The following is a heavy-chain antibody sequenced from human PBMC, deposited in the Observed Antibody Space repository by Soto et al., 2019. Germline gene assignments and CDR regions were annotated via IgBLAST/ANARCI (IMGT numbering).Heavy chain of an antibody. D-gene: IGHD1-1*01. J-gene: IGHJ5*02. CDR2: ISYTGST. CDR3: ARQSQSNDDDWLGP. V-gene: IGHV4-31*03. CDR1: GGSISSGNYY. Sequence: KTSETLSLTCTVSGGSISSGNYYLTWIRQQPGKGLEWIGCISYTGSTYYSPSLKSRVSLSLDTSKRQFSLKVLSVTAADTAVYYCARQSQSNDDDWLGPWGQGTLVTVSS.